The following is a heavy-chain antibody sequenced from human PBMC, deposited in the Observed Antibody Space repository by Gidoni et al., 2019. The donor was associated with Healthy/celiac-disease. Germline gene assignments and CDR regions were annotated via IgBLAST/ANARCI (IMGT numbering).Heavy chain of an antibody. CDR1: GFTFSSYA. D-gene: IGHD3-3*01. V-gene: IGHV3-23*01. Sequence: EVQLLESGGRLVQPGGSLRLSCAASGFTFSSYAMSWVSQAPGKGMQCVSANSGIVRSTYYGDSVKCRFTISRDNSKNTLDLKMNSLRAEDTAVYYCANVLRFLEWSPVGHYGMDVWGQGTTVTVSS. J-gene: IGHJ6*02. CDR3: ANVLRFLEWSPVGHYGMDV. CDR2: NSGIVRST.